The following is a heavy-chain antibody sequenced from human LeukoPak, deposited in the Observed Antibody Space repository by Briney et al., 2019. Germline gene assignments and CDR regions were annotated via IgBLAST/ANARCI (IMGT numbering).Heavy chain of an antibody. D-gene: IGHD2-21*02. J-gene: IGHJ4*02. CDR1: GYTFAIYY. Sequence: ASVKVSCKASGYTFAIYYMHWVRQAPGQGLEWMGIINPSGGSTSYAQKFQGRVTMTRDTSTSTVYMELSSLRSEDTAVYYCARDGPGGVTATYTDYWGQGTLVTVSS. V-gene: IGHV1-46*01. CDR3: ARDGPGGVTATYTDY. CDR2: INPSGGST.